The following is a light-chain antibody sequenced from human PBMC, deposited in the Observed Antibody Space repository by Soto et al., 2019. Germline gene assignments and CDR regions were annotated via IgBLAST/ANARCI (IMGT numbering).Light chain of an antibody. CDR3: FSYTSTTTYV. Sequence: QSALTQPASLSDSPGQSITISCTGTSSDVGGSNFVSWYQQHPGKPPKLIISDVTNRPSGVSNRFSGSKSGSTASLIISRLQTEDEADYFCFSYTSTTTYVFGTGTKLTVL. CDR1: SSDVGGSNF. V-gene: IGLV2-14*03. CDR2: DVT. J-gene: IGLJ1*01.